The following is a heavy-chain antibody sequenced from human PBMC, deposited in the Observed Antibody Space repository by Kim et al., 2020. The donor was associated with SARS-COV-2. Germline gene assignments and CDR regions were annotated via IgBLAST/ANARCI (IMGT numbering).Heavy chain of an antibody. V-gene: IGHV3-21*01. Sequence: YADSVKGRFTISRDNAKNSLYLQMNSLRAEDTAVYYCARSVVVAAPLVDYWGQGTLVTVSS. CDR3: ARSVVVAAPLVDY. J-gene: IGHJ4*02. D-gene: IGHD2-15*01.